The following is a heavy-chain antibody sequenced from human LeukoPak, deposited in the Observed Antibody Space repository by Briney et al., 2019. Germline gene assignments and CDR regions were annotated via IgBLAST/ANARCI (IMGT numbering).Heavy chain of an antibody. CDR3: TRAREGYDILTGYFL. CDR1: GFTLGDYA. V-gene: IGHV3-49*04. Sequence: GRSLRLSCTASGFTLGDYAMSWVRQAPGKGLEWVGFIRSKAYGGTTEYAASVKGRFTISRDDSKSIAYLQMNSLKTEDTAVYYCTRAREGYDILTGYFLWGQGTLVTVSS. CDR2: IRSKAYGGTT. J-gene: IGHJ4*02. D-gene: IGHD3-9*01.